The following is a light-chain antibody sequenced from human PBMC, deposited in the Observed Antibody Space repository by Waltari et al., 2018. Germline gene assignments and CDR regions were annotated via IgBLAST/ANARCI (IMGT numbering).Light chain of an antibody. V-gene: IGKV3-11*01. CDR2: DAS. Sequence: IVLTHAPATLSWPPWERATRYCRSSQSVSSYVAWYQQKPCQAPRLLIYDASNRATGIPARFSGSGSGTDFTLTISSLEPEDFAVYYCQQRSNWPPEFTFGPGTKVDIK. J-gene: IGKJ3*01. CDR1: QSVSSY. CDR3: QQRSNWPPEFT.